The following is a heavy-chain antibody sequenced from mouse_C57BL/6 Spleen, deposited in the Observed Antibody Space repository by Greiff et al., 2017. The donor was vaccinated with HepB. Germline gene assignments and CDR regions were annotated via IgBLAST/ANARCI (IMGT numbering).Heavy chain of an antibody. CDR3: ARTAWAGYYFDY. Sequence: VHVKQSGPELVKPGASVKIPCKASGYTFTDYNMDWVKQSHGKSLEWIGDINPNNGGTIYNQKFKGKATLTVDKSSSTAYMELRSLTSEDTAVYYCARTAWAGYYFDYWGQGTTLTVSS. CDR1: GYTFTDYN. D-gene: IGHD3-3*01. J-gene: IGHJ2*01. V-gene: IGHV1-18*01. CDR2: INPNNGGT.